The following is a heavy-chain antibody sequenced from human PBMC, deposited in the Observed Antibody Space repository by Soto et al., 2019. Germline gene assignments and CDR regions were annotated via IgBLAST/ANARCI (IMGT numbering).Heavy chain of an antibody. CDR1: GGSLSSYY. V-gene: IGHV4-4*07. Sequence: SETLSLTCTVSGGSLSSYYWSWIRQPAGKGLEWIGRIYTSGSTNYNPSLKSRVTMSVDTSKNQFSLKLSSVTAADTAVYYCARERDYDFWSGQYGMDVWGQGTTVTVSS. D-gene: IGHD3-3*01. CDR2: IYTSGST. J-gene: IGHJ6*02. CDR3: ARERDYDFWSGQYGMDV.